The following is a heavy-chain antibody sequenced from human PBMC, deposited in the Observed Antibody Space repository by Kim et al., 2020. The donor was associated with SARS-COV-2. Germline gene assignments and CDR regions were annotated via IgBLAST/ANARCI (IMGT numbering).Heavy chain of an antibody. CDR1: GFTFDDYA. CDR3: AKIRRGTTVRGAFDY. V-gene: IGHV3-9*01. J-gene: IGHJ4*02. CDR2: ISWNTGSI. Sequence: GGSLRLSCAASGFTFDDYAMHWVRQAPGKGLEWVSGISWNTGSIGYADSVKGRFTISRDNAKNSLYLQMNSLRAEDTALYYCAKIRRGTTVRGAFDYWGQGTLVTVSS. D-gene: IGHD4-17*01.